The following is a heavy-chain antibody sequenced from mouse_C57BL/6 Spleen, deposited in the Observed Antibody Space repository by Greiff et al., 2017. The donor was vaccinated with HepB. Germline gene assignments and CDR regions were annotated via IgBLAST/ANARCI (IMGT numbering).Heavy chain of an antibody. V-gene: IGHV2-5*01. Sequence: QVQLKESGPGLVQPSQSLSITCTVSGFSLTSYGVHWVRQSPGKGLEWLGVIWRGGSTDYNAAFMSRLSITKDNSKSQVFFKMNSLQADDTAIYYWAKGGLRRDWYFDVWGTGTTVTVSS. J-gene: IGHJ1*03. CDR3: AKGGLRRDWYFDV. CDR1: GFSLTSYG. D-gene: IGHD2-4*01. CDR2: IWRGGST.